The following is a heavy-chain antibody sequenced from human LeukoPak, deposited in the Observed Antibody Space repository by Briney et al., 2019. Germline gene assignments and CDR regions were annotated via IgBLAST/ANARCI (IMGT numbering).Heavy chain of an antibody. J-gene: IGHJ6*02. Sequence: ASVKVSCKASGYTFTSYGLNWVRQAPGQGLEWMGWIDTSTRNPTYAQGFTGRFVFSLDTSVSTAYLQISSLKAEDTAVYFCARGGADYHGSGSRFYYYYGMDVWGQGTTVTVSS. CDR1: GYTFTSYG. CDR2: IDTSTRNP. V-gene: IGHV7-4-1*02. D-gene: IGHD3-10*01. CDR3: ARGGADYHGSGSRFYYYYGMDV.